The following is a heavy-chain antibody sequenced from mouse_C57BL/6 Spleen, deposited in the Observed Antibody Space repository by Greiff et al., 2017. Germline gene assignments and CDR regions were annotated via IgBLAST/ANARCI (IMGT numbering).Heavy chain of an antibody. J-gene: IGHJ4*01. D-gene: IGHD2-4*01. CDR2: IYPSDSET. CDR1: GYTFTSYW. V-gene: IGHV1-61*01. CDR3: ARVGYDYLYAMDY. Sequence: QVHVKQSGAELVRPGSSVKLSCKASGYTFTSYWMDWVKQRPGQGLEWIGNIYPSDSETHYNQKFKDKATLTVDKSSSTAYMQLSSLTSEDSAVYYCARVGYDYLYAMDYWGQGTSVTVSS.